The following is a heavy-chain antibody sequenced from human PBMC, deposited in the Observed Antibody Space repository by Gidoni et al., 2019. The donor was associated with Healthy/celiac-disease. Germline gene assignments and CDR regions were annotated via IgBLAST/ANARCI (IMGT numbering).Heavy chain of an antibody. J-gene: IGHJ4*02. CDR3: AREGLGDSSGSYSYYFDY. Sequence: EVQLVESGGGLVTPGGSLRLSCAASGFHFSSYSMNWVRQAPGKGLEWVSSISSSSSYIFYADSVKGRFTISRDNAKNSLYLQMNSLRAEDTAVYYCAREGLGDSSGSYSYYFDYWGQGTLVTVSS. CDR1: GFHFSSYS. V-gene: IGHV3-21*01. D-gene: IGHD3-22*01. CDR2: ISSSSSYI.